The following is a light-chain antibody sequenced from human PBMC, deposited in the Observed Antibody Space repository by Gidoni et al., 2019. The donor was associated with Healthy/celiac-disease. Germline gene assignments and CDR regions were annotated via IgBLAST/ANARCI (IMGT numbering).Light chain of an antibody. CDR2: QDS. V-gene: IGLV3-1*01. Sequence: YELTQPPSVSVSPGQTASITCSGAKLGDKYACWYQQKPGQSPVLVIYQDSKRPSGIPARFSGSNSGNTATLTISDTQAMNEADYYCPAWDSSAVVFGGGTKLTVL. CDR1: KLGDKY. J-gene: IGLJ2*01. CDR3: PAWDSSAVV.